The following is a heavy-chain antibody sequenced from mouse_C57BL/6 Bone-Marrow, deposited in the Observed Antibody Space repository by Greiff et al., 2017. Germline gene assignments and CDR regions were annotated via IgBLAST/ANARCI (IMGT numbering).Heavy chain of an antibody. CDR2: IDPENGDT. J-gene: IGHJ4*01. Sequence: VQLQQSGAELVRPGASVKLSCTASGFNIKDDYMHWVKQRPEQGLEWIGWIDPENGDTEYASKFQGKATITEDTSSNTAYLQLSSLTSEDTAVYYCTTGRVSPFYAMDYWGQGTSVTVSS. V-gene: IGHV14-4*01. D-gene: IGHD2-13*01. CDR3: TTGRVSPFYAMDY. CDR1: GFNIKDDY.